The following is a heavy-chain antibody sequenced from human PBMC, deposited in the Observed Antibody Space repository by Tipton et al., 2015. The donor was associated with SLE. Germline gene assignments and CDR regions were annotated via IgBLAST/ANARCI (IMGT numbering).Heavy chain of an antibody. CDR2: IDPSDSDS. CDR1: GYSFTNSW. CDR3: ARRWVQTVFDY. V-gene: IGHV5-51*03. D-gene: IGHD3-10*01. J-gene: IGHJ4*02. Sequence: VQLVQSGAEVKKPGEALQISCKTSGYSFTNSWIVWFRHMPGKGRECMGMIDPSDSDSRYNPSFQGHVSMSIDRSTTTAYLQWRSLKASDTAMYFCARRWVQTVFDYWGQGTLVTVSS.